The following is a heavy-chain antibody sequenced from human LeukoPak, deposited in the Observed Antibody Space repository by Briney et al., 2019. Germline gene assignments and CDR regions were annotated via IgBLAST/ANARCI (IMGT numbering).Heavy chain of an antibody. J-gene: IGHJ3*02. Sequence: GGSLRLSCAASGFTFSSYEMNWVRQAPGKGLEWVSSISSSSSYIYYADSVKGRFTISRDNAKNSLYLQMNSLRAEDTAVYYCAREGSGSYFRAFDIWGQGTMVTVSS. CDR2: ISSSSSYI. V-gene: IGHV3-21*01. CDR1: GFTFSSYE. D-gene: IGHD1-26*01. CDR3: AREGSGSYFRAFDI.